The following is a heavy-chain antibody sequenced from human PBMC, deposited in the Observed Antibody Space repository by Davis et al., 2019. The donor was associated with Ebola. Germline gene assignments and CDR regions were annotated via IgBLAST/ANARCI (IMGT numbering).Heavy chain of an antibody. J-gene: IGHJ2*01. V-gene: IGHV1-2*06. D-gene: IGHD2-2*02. Sequence: ASVKVSCKASGYTFTSYYMHWVRQAPGQGLEWMGRINPDSGGTNYAQKFQGRVTITRDTSASTAYMELSSLRSEDTAVYYCARDRIGYCISTSCYTDWYFDLWGRGTLVTVSS. CDR1: GYTFTSYY. CDR2: INPDSGGT. CDR3: ARDRIGYCISTSCYTDWYFDL.